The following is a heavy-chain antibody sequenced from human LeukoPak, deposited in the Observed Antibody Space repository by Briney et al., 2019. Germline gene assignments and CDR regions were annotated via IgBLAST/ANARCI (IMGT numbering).Heavy chain of an antibody. D-gene: IGHD6-6*01. CDR3: VTAAVAARRRDGYYYMDV. Sequence: ASVKVSCKVSGYTFTGYYMHWVQQAPGKGLEWMGLVDPEDGEAIYAEKFQGRVTITADTSTDTAYMELSSLRSEDTAVYYCVTAAVAARRRDGYYYMDVWGKGTTVTVSS. CDR1: GYTFTGYY. V-gene: IGHV1-69-2*01. J-gene: IGHJ6*03. CDR2: VDPEDGEA.